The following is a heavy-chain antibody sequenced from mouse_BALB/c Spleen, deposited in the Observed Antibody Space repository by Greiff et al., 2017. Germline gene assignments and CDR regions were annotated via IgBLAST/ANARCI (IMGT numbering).Heavy chain of an antibody. CDR2: IDPSDSYT. CDR3: ARSGDGGAY. J-gene: IGHJ3*01. V-gene: IGHV1-69*02. CDR1: GYTFTSYW. Sequence: QVQLQQPGAELVKPGASVKLSCKASGYTFTSYWMHWVKQRPGQGLEWIGEIDPSDSYTNYNQKFKGKATLTVDKSSSTAYMQLSSLTSEDSAVYDGARSGDGGAYWGQGTLVTVSA. D-gene: IGHD3-1*01.